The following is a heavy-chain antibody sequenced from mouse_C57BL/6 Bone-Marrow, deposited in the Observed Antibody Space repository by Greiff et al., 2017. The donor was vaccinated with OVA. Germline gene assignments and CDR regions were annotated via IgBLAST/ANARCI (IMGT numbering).Heavy chain of an antibody. CDR1: GIDFSRYW. CDR2: INPDSSTI. Sequence: EVKLVESGGGLVQPGGSLKLSCAASGIDFSRYWMSWVRRAPGKGLEWIGEINPDSSTINYAPSLKDKFIISSDNANNTLYLQMSKVRSEDTALYYCARLYGSSSYWYFDVWGTGTTVTVSS. J-gene: IGHJ1*03. V-gene: IGHV4-1*01. D-gene: IGHD1-1*01. CDR3: ARLYGSSSYWYFDV.